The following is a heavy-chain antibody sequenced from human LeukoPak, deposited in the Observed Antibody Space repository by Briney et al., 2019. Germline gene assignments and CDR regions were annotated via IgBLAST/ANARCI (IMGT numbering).Heavy chain of an antibody. J-gene: IGHJ3*02. CDR2: ISYDGSNK. CDR3: AKLGGSNWYDQTAFDI. D-gene: IGHD6-13*01. CDR1: GFTFSSYG. V-gene: IGHV3-30*18. Sequence: HPGGSLRLSCAASGFTFSSYGMHWVRQAPGKGLEWVAVISYDGSNKYYADSVKGRFTISRDNSKNTLYLQMNSLRAEDTAVYYCAKLGGSNWYDQTAFDIWGQGTMVTVSS.